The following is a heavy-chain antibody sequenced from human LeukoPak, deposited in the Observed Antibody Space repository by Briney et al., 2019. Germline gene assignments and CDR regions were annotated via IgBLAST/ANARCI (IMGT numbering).Heavy chain of an antibody. CDR3: ARPSSSGWSKFDY. Sequence: LGKSLKISCKGSGYSFTSYWIGWVRQMPGKGLEWMGIIYPGDSDTRYSPSFQGQVTISADKSISTAYLQWSSLEASDTAMYYCARPSSSGWSKFDYWGQGTLVTVSS. CDR1: GYSFTSYW. CDR2: IYPGDSDT. J-gene: IGHJ4*02. D-gene: IGHD6-19*01. V-gene: IGHV5-51*01.